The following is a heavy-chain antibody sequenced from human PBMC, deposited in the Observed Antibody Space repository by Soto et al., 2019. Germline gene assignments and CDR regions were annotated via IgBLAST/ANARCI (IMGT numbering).Heavy chain of an antibody. CDR2: ISYDGSNK. CDR1: GFTFSSYA. Sequence: QVQLVESGGGVVQPGRSLRLSCAASGFTFSSYAMHWVRQAPGKGLEWVAVISYDGSNKYYADSVKGRFTNSRDNSKNTLYLQMNSLRAEDTAVYYCARVGDTAMVLRDAFDIWGQGTMVTVSS. CDR3: ARVGDTAMVLRDAFDI. D-gene: IGHD5-18*01. J-gene: IGHJ3*02. V-gene: IGHV3-30-3*01.